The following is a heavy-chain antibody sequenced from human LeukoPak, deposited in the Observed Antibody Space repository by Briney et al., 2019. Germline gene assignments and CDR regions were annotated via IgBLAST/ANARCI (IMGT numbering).Heavy chain of an antibody. V-gene: IGHV1-18*01. Sequence: GASVKVSCKASGGTFSSYAISWVRQAPGRGLEWMGWISAYNGNTNYAQKLQGRVTMTTDTSTSTAYMELRSLRSDDTAVYYCARDGTLVVPAVTYYYYYGMDVWGQGTTVTVSS. CDR3: ARDGTLVVPAVTYYYYYGMDV. CDR1: GGTFSSYA. CDR2: ISAYNGNT. J-gene: IGHJ6*02. D-gene: IGHD2-2*01.